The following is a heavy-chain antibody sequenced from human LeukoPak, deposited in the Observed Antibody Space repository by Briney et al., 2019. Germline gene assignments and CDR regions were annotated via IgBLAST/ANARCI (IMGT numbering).Heavy chain of an antibody. Sequence: KAGGSLRLSCAASGFTFSSYSMNWVRQAPGKGLEWVSSISSSSSYIYYADSVKGRFTISRDNAKNSLYLQMNSLRAEDTAVYYCARWRWDSSSWYDVDYFDYWGQGTLVTVSS. V-gene: IGHV3-21*01. D-gene: IGHD6-13*01. CDR2: ISSSSSYI. CDR3: ARWRWDSSSWYDVDYFDY. J-gene: IGHJ4*02. CDR1: GFTFSSYS.